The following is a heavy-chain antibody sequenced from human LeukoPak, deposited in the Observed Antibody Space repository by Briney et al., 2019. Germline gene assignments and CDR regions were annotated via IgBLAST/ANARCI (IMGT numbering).Heavy chain of an antibody. Sequence: GGSLRLSCAASGFAFSNYAMSWVRQAPGKGLEWVSSIYGNGDKTFYADFVKGRFTISRDNSKSTLYLQMSSLRAEDTAVFFCAKSLGAVSSADAFDIWGQGTMVTASS. J-gene: IGHJ3*02. V-gene: IGHV3-23*01. D-gene: IGHD1-26*01. CDR2: IYGNGDKT. CDR1: GFAFSNYA. CDR3: AKSLGAVSSADAFDI.